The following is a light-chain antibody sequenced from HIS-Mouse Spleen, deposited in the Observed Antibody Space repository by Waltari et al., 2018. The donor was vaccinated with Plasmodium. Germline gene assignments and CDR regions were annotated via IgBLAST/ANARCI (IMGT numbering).Light chain of an antibody. Sequence: SYELTQPPSVSVSPGQTASITCPGDNLGYQYACWYQQKPGQSPVLVIYQDSKRPSGIPERFSGSNSGNTATLTISGTQAMDEADYYCQAWDSSTVVFGGGTKLTVL. J-gene: IGLJ2*01. CDR2: QDS. CDR3: QAWDSSTVV. V-gene: IGLV3-1*01. CDR1: NLGYQY.